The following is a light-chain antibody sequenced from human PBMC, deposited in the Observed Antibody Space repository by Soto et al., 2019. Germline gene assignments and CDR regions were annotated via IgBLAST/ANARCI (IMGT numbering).Light chain of an antibody. Sequence: DIQMTQSPSSLSASVGDRVTMTCRASQPISIYLNWYQQKPGRAPKILIYAASRLRSGVPSRFGADSSGTDFALTISSLQPEDFATYYCLQSSSTPPFTFGPGTKVDLK. CDR1: QPISIY. V-gene: IGKV1-39*01. CDR2: AAS. J-gene: IGKJ3*01. CDR3: LQSSSTPPFT.